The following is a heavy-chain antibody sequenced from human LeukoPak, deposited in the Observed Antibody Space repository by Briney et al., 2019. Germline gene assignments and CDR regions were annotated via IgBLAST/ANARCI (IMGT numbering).Heavy chain of an antibody. CDR3: ATHPPKVCTGGSCTDY. D-gene: IGHD2-15*01. Sequence: PSETLSLTCTVSGGSISSYSWSWIRQPPGKGLEWIGYIYYSGSTNYNPSLKSRVTISVDMSRNQFSLKLSSVTAADTAVYYCATHPPKVCTGGSCTDYWGQGTLVTVSS. V-gene: IGHV4-59*01. CDR2: IYYSGST. J-gene: IGHJ4*02. CDR1: GGSISSYS.